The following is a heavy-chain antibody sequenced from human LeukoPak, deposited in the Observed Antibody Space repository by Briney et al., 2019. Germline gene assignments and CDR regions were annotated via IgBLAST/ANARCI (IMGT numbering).Heavy chain of an antibody. D-gene: IGHD3-22*01. V-gene: IGHV4-39*01. CDR3: ARGTYYYDSSGYQTFDY. CDR2: IYYSGST. Sequence: SETLSLTCTVSGGSISSSSYYWGWIRQPPGKGLEWIGSIYYSGSTYYNPSLKSRVTISVDTSKNQFSLKLSSVTAADTAVYYCARGTYYYDSSGYQTFDYWGQGTLVTVSS. CDR1: GGSISSSSYY. J-gene: IGHJ4*02.